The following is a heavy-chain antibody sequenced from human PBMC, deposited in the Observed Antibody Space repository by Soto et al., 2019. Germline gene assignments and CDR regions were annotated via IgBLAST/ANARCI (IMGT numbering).Heavy chain of an antibody. D-gene: IGHD6-13*01. J-gene: IGHJ6*04. V-gene: IGHV5-51*01. Sequence: GESLKISCTGSGYSFTRYWIGWVRQMPGKGLEWMGIIYPGDSDTRYSPSFQGQVTISADKSISTTYLQWSSLKASDTAMYYCARTAAAGKYYYGVDVWGKGTTVTVSS. CDR1: GYSFTRYW. CDR2: IYPGDSDT. CDR3: ARTAAAGKYYYGVDV.